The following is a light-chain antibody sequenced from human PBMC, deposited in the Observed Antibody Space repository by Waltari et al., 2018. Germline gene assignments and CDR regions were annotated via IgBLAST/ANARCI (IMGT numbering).Light chain of an antibody. J-gene: IGLJ2*01. CDR3: SSYRSTSYTSSTSVV. V-gene: IGLV2-14*03. CDR2: DVS. CDR1: SSDVGGYNY. Sequence: QSALTQPASVSGSPGQSISISCTGTSSDVGGYNYVSWYQQHPGKAPKLLIYDVSNRPPGFSDRFSGSKSGNTASLTISGLQAEDEADYYCSSYRSTSYTSSTSVVFGGGTKLTVL.